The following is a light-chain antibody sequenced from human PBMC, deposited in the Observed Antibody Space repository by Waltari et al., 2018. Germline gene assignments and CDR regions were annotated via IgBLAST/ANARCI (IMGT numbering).Light chain of an antibody. CDR2: EVS. CDR3: CSSPESSTSWV. V-gene: IGLV2-23*02. CDR1: RSDLGSYHL. Sequence: QSALTQPASVSGSPGQSITISCTVLRSDLGSYHLVSWFQQHPDKAPKLLIYEVSKRPSEVSNRFYGSASGNTAYLTISGLQAEDEADYYCCSSPESSTSWVFGGGTKLTVL. J-gene: IGLJ3*02.